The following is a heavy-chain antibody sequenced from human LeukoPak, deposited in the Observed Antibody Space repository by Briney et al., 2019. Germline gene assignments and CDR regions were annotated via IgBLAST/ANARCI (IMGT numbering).Heavy chain of an antibody. CDR1: GGSFSGYY. CDR3: ARGVSDY. J-gene: IGHJ4*02. CDR2: INHSGST. V-gene: IGHV4-34*01. Sequence: SETLSLTCAVYGGSFSGYYWSWIRQPPGKGLEWIGEINHSGSTNYNPSLKSRVTISVDTSKNQFSLKLSSVTAANTAVYYCARGVSDYWGQGTLVTVSS.